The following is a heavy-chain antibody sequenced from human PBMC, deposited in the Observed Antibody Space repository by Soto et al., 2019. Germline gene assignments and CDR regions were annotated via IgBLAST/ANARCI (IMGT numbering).Heavy chain of an antibody. CDR1: GLTFSIEG. CDR2: ISYDGTNK. CDR3: AKDLQSYGHYDYYCYGMDV. Sequence: PGGSLRLSCAASGLTFSIEGMHWVRQTPGKGLEWVAVISYDGTNKFYSDSVKGRFTISRDNFKNTLTLQMNSLRADDTAVYSCAKDLQSYGHYDYYCYGMDVWGLGTRVTVSS. J-gene: IGHJ6*02. V-gene: IGHV3-30*18. D-gene: IGHD4-17*01.